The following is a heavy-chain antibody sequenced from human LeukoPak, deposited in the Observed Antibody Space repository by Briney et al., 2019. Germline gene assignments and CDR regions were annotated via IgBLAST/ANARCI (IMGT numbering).Heavy chain of an antibody. CDR1: GFTVSSYS. CDR3: AREWEVSGWPFFDY. Sequence: GGSLRLSCAASGFTVSSYSMNWVRQAPGKGLEWVSSISSSSSYIYYADSVKGRFTISRDNAKNSLYLQMNSLRAEDTAVYYCAREWEVSGWPFFDYWGQGTLVTVSS. D-gene: IGHD6-19*01. V-gene: IGHV3-21*04. CDR2: ISSSSSYI. J-gene: IGHJ4*02.